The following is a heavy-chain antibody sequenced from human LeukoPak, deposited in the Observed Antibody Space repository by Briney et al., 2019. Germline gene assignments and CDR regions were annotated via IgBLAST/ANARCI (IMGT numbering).Heavy chain of an antibody. CDR1: GFTFSSYA. D-gene: IGHD3-22*01. Sequence: GGSLRLSCAASGFTFSSYAMSWVRQAPGKGLEWVSAISGSGGSTYYADPVKGRFTISRDNSKNTLYLQMNSLRAEDTAVYYCAKTVGYSKHIFDYWGQGTLVTVSS. CDR3: AKTVGYSKHIFDY. V-gene: IGHV3-23*01. J-gene: IGHJ4*02. CDR2: ISGSGGST.